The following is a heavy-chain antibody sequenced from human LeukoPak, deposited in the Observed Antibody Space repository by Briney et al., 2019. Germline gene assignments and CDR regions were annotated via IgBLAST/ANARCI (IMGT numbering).Heavy chain of an antibody. Sequence: GGSLRLSCAASGFTFRSYWMHWVRQAPGKGLVWVSRINSDGSRTTYADSVKGRFTISRDNAKNTLYLQMNSLRAEDTAVYYCARRHLPVEGTDRDDFWGQGTLVTVSS. CDR1: GFTFRSYW. V-gene: IGHV3-74*01. D-gene: IGHD6-19*01. J-gene: IGHJ4*02. CDR2: INSDGSRT. CDR3: ARRHLPVEGTDRDDF.